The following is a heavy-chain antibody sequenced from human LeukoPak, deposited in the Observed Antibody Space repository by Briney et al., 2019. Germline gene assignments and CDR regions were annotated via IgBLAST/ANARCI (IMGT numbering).Heavy chain of an antibody. CDR3: AIGAGGYYFDY. V-gene: IGHV4-34*01. CDR1: GGSFGNYY. J-gene: IGHJ4*02. Sequence: SETLSLTCTVYGGSFGNYYWSWIRQPPGKGLEWIAEINQGGNTNYNPSLKSRVTISPDTSKNQFSLKLSSVSAADTAVYYCAIGAGGYYFDYWGQGTLVTVSS. CDR2: INQGGNT. D-gene: IGHD3-3*01.